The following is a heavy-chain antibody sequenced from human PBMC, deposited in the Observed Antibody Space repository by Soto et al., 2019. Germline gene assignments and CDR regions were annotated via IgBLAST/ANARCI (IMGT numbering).Heavy chain of an antibody. CDR1: GGSFSGYY. J-gene: IGHJ6*03. V-gene: IGHV4-34*01. Sequence: PSETLSLTCAVYGGSFSGYYWSWIRQPPGKGLEWIGEINHSGSTNYNPSLKSRVTISVDTSKNQFSLKLSSVTAADTAVYYCARGGPVSYYYYMDVWRKGTTVTVSS. CDR3: ARGGPVSYYYYMDV. CDR2: INHSGST.